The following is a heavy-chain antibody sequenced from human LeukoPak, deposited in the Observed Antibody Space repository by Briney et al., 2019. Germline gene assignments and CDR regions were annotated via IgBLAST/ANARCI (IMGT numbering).Heavy chain of an antibody. CDR1: GFIFSNYW. V-gene: IGHV3-7*02. CDR3: ARVDGSDAFDI. D-gene: IGHD5-24*01. CDR2: IKYDGSEK. Sequence: GGSLRLSCAASGFIFSNYWMNWVRQAPGKGLEWVANIKYDGSEKYYVDSVKGRFTISRDNAKRSLSLQMNSLRAEDTAVYYCARVDGSDAFDIWGQGTMVTVSS. J-gene: IGHJ3*02.